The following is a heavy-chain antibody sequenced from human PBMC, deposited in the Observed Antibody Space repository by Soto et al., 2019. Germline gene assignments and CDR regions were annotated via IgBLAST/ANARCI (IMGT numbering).Heavy chain of an antibody. CDR1: YY. CDR2: IYYSGST. V-gene: IGHV4-39*01. D-gene: IGHD2-15*01. Sequence: YYLSWIRQPPGKGLEWIGSIYYSGSTYYNPSLKSRVTISVDTSKNQFSLKLSSVTAADTAVYYCTLVVVAARRSQPFDYWGQGTLVTVSS. CDR3: TLVVVAARRSQPFDY. J-gene: IGHJ4*02.